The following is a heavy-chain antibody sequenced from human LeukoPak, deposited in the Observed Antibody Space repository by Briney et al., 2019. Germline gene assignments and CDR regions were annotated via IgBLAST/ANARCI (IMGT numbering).Heavy chain of an antibody. CDR3: ARDGLVGALDY. D-gene: IGHD1-26*01. J-gene: IGHJ4*02. V-gene: IGHV3-30*14. Sequence: GSLRLSCAASGFTFSSYAMHWVRQAPGKGLEWVAVISYDGSNKYYADSVKGRFTISRDNSKNTLYLQMNSLRAEDTAVYYCARDGLVGALDYWGQGTLVTVSS. CDR2: ISYDGSNK. CDR1: GFTFSSYA.